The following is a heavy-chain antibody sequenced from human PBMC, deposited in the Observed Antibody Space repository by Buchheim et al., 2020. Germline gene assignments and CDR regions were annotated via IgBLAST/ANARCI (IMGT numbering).Heavy chain of an antibody. Sequence: EVQLSESGGGLVQPGGSLRLSCAASGFNFSTYVMTWVRQAPGKGLEWVSAIVGSSAYIYYRDSVKGRFTISRDNSKNTLFLQMNSLRADDTAVYYCARGASKTGYEYWGQGSL. V-gene: IGHV3-23*01. CDR2: IVGSSAYI. J-gene: IGHJ4*02. D-gene: IGHD3-9*01. CDR1: GFNFSTYV. CDR3: ARGASKTGYEY.